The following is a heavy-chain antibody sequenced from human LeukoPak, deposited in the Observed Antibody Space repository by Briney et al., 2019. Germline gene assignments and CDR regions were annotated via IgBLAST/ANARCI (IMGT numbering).Heavy chain of an antibody. J-gene: IGHJ6*04. V-gene: IGHV4-30-2*01. Sequence: SETLTLTCAVSGCSISSGGYSWSWIPQPPGKGLESIGYIYHSGSTYYNPSLKSRITISVDRSNNQFARKLSSVTAADTAVYYCAQGYTSGMDVWGKGTTVTVSS. CDR3: AQGYTSGMDV. CDR2: IYHSGST. D-gene: IGHD3-16*02. CDR1: GCSISSGGYS.